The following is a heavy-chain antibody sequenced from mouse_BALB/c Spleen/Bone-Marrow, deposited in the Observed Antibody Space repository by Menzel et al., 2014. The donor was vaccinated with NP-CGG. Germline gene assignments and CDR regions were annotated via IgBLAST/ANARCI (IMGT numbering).Heavy chain of an antibody. CDR3: ARVWEWFAY. CDR2: ITSGGGNT. V-gene: IGHV5-9*02. CDR1: GFAFSNCD. Sequence: EVQLAESGGGLVKPGGSLKLSCTASGFAFSNCDMSWVRQTPAKRLEWVATITSGGGNTYYPDSVKGRFTISRDNARNTLYLQMSSLRSEDTALYYCARVWEWFAYWGQGTLVTVSA. D-gene: IGHD4-1*01. J-gene: IGHJ3*01.